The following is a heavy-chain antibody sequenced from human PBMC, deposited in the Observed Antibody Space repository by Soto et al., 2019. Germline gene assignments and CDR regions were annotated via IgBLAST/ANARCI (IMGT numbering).Heavy chain of an antibody. CDR1: GFTFSSYG. D-gene: IGHD3-10*01. V-gene: IGHV3-30*18. J-gene: IGHJ5*02. CDR3: AKGIWATMVRSNWFDP. CDR2: ISYDGSNK. Sequence: QVQLVESGGGVVQPGRSLRLSCAASGFTFSSYGMHWVRQAPGKGLEWVAVISYDGSNKYYADSVKGRFTISRDNSKNTLYLQMNSLRAEDTAVYYGAKGIWATMVRSNWFDPWGQGTLVTVSS.